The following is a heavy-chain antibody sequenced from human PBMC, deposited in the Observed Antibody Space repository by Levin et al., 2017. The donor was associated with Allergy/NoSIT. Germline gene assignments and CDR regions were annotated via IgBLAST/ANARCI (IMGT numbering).Heavy chain of an antibody. D-gene: IGHD3-22*01. J-gene: IGHJ4*02. Sequence: PSGGSLRLSCAASGFAFSSYAMNWVRQAPGKGLEWVSGISGSGGGTYYADSVQGRFTISRDNSKNTLYLQMNSLRAEDTAVYFCAKGGYYSDNSGYYQLATTFDCWGQGTPLTVSS. V-gene: IGHV3-23*01. CDR3: AKGGYYSDNSGYYQLATTFDC. CDR2: ISGSGGGT. CDR1: GFAFSSYA.